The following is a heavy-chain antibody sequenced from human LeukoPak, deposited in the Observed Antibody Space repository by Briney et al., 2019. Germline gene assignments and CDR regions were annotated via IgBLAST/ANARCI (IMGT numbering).Heavy chain of an antibody. CDR3: ARGGRITIFGGIPKGAFHI. CDR1: GYTFTSYA. D-gene: IGHD3-3*01. J-gene: IGHJ3*02. CDR2: INAGNGNT. Sequence: ASVKVSCKASGYTFTSYAMHWVRQAPGQRLEWMGWINAGNGNTKYSQEFQGRVTITRDTSASTAYMELSSLRSEDMAVYYCARGGRITIFGGIPKGAFHIWGQGTMVTVSS. V-gene: IGHV1-3*03.